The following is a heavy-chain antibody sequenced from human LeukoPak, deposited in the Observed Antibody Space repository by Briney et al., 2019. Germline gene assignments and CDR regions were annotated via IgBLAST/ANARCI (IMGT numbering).Heavy chain of an antibody. J-gene: IGHJ4*02. CDR2: INWDGGST. V-gene: IGHV3-20*04. CDR3: AKVRSGWYGFDY. Sequence: GGSLRLSCAASGFTFDDFGMIWVRQAPGKGLECVSGINWDGGSTTYADSVKGRFTISRDNSKNTLYLQMNSLRAEDTAVYYCAKVRSGWYGFDYWGQGTLVTVSS. D-gene: IGHD6-19*01. CDR1: GFTFDDFG.